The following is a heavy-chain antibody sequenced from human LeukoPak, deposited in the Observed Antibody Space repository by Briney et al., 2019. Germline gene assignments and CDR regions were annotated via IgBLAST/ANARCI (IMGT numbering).Heavy chain of an antibody. V-gene: IGHV3-66*01. Sequence: GGSLRLSCVVSGLTVSNDYMSWVRQAPGKGLEWVSVIYSDGTTRNADSVKGRFTISRDNSKNTVYLQMDSLRAEDTAVYYCARDKDAWGQGTLVTVSS. CDR1: GLTVSNDY. CDR2: IYSDGTT. J-gene: IGHJ5*02. CDR3: ARDKDA.